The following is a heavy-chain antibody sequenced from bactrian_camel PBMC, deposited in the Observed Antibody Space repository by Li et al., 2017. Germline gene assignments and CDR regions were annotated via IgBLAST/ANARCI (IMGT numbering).Heavy chain of an antibody. D-gene: IGHD3*01. V-gene: IGHV3S55*01. CDR1: GDTVGRYC. Sequence: VQLVESGGGSVQVGGSRTLSCVASGDTVGRYCMGWFRQIPDREREGVAGIESDGSTSYADSVKGRFTISKDIIKNTLSLQMDKLTPEDTAMYYCAARAGDPWCGMDDDLFAHWGQGTQVTVS. J-gene: IGHJ4*01. CDR2: IESDGST. CDR3: AARAGDPWCGMDDDLFAH.